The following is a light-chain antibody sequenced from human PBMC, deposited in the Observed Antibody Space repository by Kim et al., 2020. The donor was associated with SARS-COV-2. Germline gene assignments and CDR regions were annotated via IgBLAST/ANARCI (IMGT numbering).Light chain of an antibody. V-gene: IGLV1-51*01. CDR1: NYDIGTND. CDR3: GTWDTSLRGM. Sequence: PGQKVTSSCSGTNYDIGTNDVSLYQQFPGAAPRRLIFDNDKRPSGIPVRFSGSKSGTSATLAITGLQTGDEADYYCGTWDTSLRGMFGGGTQLTVL. CDR2: DND. J-gene: IGLJ3*02.